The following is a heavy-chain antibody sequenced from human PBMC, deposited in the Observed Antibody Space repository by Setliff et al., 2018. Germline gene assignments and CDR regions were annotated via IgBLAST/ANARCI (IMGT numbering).Heavy chain of an antibody. CDR1: GFTFSNYA. J-gene: IGHJ4*02. Sequence: PGGSLRLSCEASGFTFSNYAMGGVRQAPGKGLEWVSVIYSGGSRTYSADSVKGRFTIFRDNSRNTLHLQMNSLRAEDTAVYYCAKDQRESTGWFKLFDYWGQGVLVTVSS. D-gene: IGHD6-19*01. CDR3: AKDQRESTGWFKLFDY. CDR2: IYSGGSRT. V-gene: IGHV3-23*03.